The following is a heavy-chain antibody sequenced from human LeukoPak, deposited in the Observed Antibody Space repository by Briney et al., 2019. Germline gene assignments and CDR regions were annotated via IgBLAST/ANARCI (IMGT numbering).Heavy chain of an antibody. CDR3: ARGPQKNGHSSGYPGYFDY. CDR2: ISYDGTNQ. D-gene: IGHD3-22*01. Sequence: GGSLRLSCAASGFTFSTYGMHWVRQAPGKGLEWVAIISYDGTNQYYANSVKGRFTISRDNSKNTLYLQVNSLRPEDTAVYYCARGPQKNGHSSGYPGYFDYWGQGTLVTVSS. CDR1: GFTFSTYG. J-gene: IGHJ4*02. V-gene: IGHV3-30*03.